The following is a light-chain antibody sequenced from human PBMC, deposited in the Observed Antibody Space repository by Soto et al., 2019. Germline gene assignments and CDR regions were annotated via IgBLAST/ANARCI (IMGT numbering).Light chain of an antibody. CDR1: SSDVGAYNY. CDR3: CSYTSSSL. J-gene: IGLJ2*01. V-gene: IGLV2-14*01. Sequence: QSALTQPASVSGSPGQSITISCTGTSSDVGAYNYVSWYQQHPGKAPKLMIYDVSKRPSGVSNRFSGSKSGSTASLTISGLQAEDEADYYCCSYTSSSLFGGGTQLTVL. CDR2: DVS.